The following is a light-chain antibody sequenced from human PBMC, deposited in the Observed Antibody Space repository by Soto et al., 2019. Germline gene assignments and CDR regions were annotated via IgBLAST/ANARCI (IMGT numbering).Light chain of an antibody. J-gene: IGLJ1*01. CDR3: CSYAGSITYV. CDR2: EGS. V-gene: IGLV2-23*01. CDR1: SSDIGNYNL. Sequence: QSALTQPASGCGSPGQSITISCTGTSSDIGNYNLVFWYQQHPGKAPKLMIYEGSKRPSVFSNRFSGSKSGNTASLTISGPQAEDEADYYCCSYAGSITYVFGTGTKVTVL.